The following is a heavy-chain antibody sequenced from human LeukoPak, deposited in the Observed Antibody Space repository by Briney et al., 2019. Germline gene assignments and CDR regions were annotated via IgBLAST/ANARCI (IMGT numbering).Heavy chain of an antibody. CDR2: IIPIFGTA. Sequence: GASVKVSCKASGGTFSSYAISWVRQAPGQGLEWMGGIIPIFGTASYAQKFQGRVTITTDESTSTAYMELSSLRSEDTAVYYCARDRGYCSSTSCYADYYYMDVWGKGTTVTVSS. J-gene: IGHJ6*03. V-gene: IGHV1-69*05. CDR3: ARDRGYCSSTSCYADYYYMDV. CDR1: GGTFSSYA. D-gene: IGHD2-2*01.